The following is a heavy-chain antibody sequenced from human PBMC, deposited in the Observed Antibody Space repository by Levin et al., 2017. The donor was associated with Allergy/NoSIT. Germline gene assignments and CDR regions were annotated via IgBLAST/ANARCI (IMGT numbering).Heavy chain of an antibody. CDR3: AQHEGGYYYYGLNV. CDR1: GGSMNSSHYY. V-gene: IGHV4-39*01. CDR2: IYYRGST. J-gene: IGHJ6*02. Sequence: KPGGSLRLSCTVSGGSMNSSHYYWAWIRQPPGKGLEWLACIYYRGSTYYNPSLKSRLIMSVDTPKNQFSLRLSSVTAADTAIYYCAQHEGGYYYYGLNVWGQGTTVTVSS.